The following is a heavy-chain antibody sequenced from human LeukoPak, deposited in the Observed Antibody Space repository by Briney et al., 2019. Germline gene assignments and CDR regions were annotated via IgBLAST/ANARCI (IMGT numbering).Heavy chain of an antibody. CDR3: ARLSCSSTACWNLLDY. CDR2: IYTSGNT. V-gene: IGHV4-4*09. Sequence: PSETLSLTCTVSGGSISGYYWSWIRQPPGKGLEWIGYIYTSGNTNFNPSLKSRVTISVDTSKNQFSLKLSSVTAADTAVYYCARLSCSSTACWNLLDYWGQGTLVTVSS. D-gene: IGHD2-2*01. J-gene: IGHJ4*02. CDR1: GGSISGYY.